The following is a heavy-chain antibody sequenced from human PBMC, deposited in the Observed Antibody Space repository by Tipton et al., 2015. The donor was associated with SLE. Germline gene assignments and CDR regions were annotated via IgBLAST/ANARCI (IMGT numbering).Heavy chain of an antibody. Sequence: TLSLTCTVSGGSISSSSYYWGWIRQPPGKGLGWIGSIYYSGSTYYNPSLKSRVTISVDTSKNQFSLKLSSVTAADTAVYYCARQEGLGEHHWGQGTLVTVSS. CDR2: IYYSGST. CDR3: ARQEGLGEHH. J-gene: IGHJ5*02. D-gene: IGHD3-16*01. CDR1: GGSISSSSYY. V-gene: IGHV4-39*01.